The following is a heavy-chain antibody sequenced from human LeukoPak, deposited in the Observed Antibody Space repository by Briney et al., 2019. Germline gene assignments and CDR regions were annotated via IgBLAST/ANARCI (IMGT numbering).Heavy chain of an antibody. Sequence: GGSLRLSCAASGFTFDDYAMHWVRQAPGKGLEWVSGISWNSGSIGYADSVKGRFTISRDNAKNSLYLQMNSLRAEDTAVYYCAKDGKASITIFGVVIGDYFDYWGQGTLVTVSS. J-gene: IGHJ4*02. V-gene: IGHV3-9*01. CDR3: AKDGKASITIFGVVIGDYFDY. CDR2: ISWNSGSI. CDR1: GFTFDDYA. D-gene: IGHD3-3*01.